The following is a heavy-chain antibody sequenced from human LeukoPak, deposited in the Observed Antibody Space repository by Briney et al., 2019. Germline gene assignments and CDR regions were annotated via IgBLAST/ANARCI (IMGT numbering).Heavy chain of an antibody. CDR2: ISYDGSLK. CDR1: GFTFIDFG. J-gene: IGHJ5*02. CDR3: AKDIRRLTSTWYSGTGFDP. D-gene: IGHD2-2*01. V-gene: IGHV3-30*18. Sequence: GGSLRLSCATSGFTFIDFGMHWVRQAPGKGLEWVAVISYDGSLKYYADSVKGRFTISRDNSKNTLYLQMNSLRAEDTALYHCAKDIRRLTSTWYSGTGFDPWGQGTLVTVSS.